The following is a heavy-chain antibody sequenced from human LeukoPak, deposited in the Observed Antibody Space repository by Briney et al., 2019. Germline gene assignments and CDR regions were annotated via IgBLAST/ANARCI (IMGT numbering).Heavy chain of an antibody. CDR3: ARENSQNAFDV. J-gene: IGHJ3*01. Sequence: GGSLRLSCAASGFIVSSSYMSWVRQAPGKGLEWVSVIYSGGSTYYADSVKGRFIISRDNSKNTLYLQMNSLRADDTAVYYCARENSQNAFDVWGQGTMVTVSS. CDR1: GFIVSSSY. V-gene: IGHV3-53*01. CDR2: IYSGGST. D-gene: IGHD4-23*01.